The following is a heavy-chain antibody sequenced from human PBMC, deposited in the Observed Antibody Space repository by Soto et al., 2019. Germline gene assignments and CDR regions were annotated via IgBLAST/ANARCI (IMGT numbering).Heavy chain of an antibody. J-gene: IGHJ5*02. CDR3: ARVWEEGATWWFDP. CDR2: IIPIFGTA. V-gene: IGHV1-69*13. Sequence: ASVKVSCKASGGTFSSYAISWVRQAPGQGLEWMGGIIPIFGTANYAQKFQGRVTITADESTSTAYMELSSLRSEDTAVYYCARVWEEGATWWFDPWGQGTLVTVSS. D-gene: IGHD1-26*01. CDR1: GGTFSSYA.